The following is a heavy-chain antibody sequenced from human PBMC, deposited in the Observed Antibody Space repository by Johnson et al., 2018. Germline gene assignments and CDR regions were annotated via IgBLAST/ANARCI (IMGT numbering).Heavy chain of an antibody. CDR3: ARDLKGGSGWYYYYGMDV. V-gene: IGHV1-69*01. CDR2: IIPIFGTA. Sequence: QVQLVESGAEVKKPGSSVKVSCKASGGTFSSYAISWVRQAPGQGLEWMGGIIPIFGTANYAQKFQGRVTITADESTSTAYMVLSSRRSEDKAVYYGARDLKGGSGWYYYYGMDVWGQGTTVTVSS. CDR1: GGTFSSYA. D-gene: IGHD6-19*01. J-gene: IGHJ6*02.